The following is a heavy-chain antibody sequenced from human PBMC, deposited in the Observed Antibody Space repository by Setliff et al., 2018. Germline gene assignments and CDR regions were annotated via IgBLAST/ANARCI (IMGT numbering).Heavy chain of an antibody. J-gene: IGHJ6*03. Sequence: SETLSLTCTVSGGSISGTYYYWSWIRQPAGKGLEWIGQIYTSWSTNYNPSLKSRVTISVDTSKNQFSLKLSSVTAADTAVYYCARLSGFQYIDVWGKGTTVTVS. D-gene: IGHD3-3*01. CDR2: IYTSWST. V-gene: IGHV4-61*09. CDR1: GGSISGTYYY. CDR3: ARLSGFQYIDV.